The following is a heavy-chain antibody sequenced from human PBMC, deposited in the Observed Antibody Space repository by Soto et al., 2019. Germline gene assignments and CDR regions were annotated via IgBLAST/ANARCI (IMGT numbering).Heavy chain of an antibody. J-gene: IGHJ6*02. Sequence: ASVKVSCKASGYTFTSYGISWVRQAPGQGLEWMGWISAYNGNTNYAQKLQGRCTMTNDTSTSTAYMELRSLRSDDTAVYYCARAQDPPPTYYYGSGSYYYYYYGMDVWGQGTTVTVSS. D-gene: IGHD3-10*01. V-gene: IGHV1-18*01. CDR1: GYTFTSYG. CDR3: ARAQDPPPTYYYGSGSYYYYYYGMDV. CDR2: ISAYNGNT.